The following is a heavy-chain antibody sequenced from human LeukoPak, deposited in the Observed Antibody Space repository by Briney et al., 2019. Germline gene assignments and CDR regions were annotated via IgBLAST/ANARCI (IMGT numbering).Heavy chain of an antibody. CDR1: GASISSYY. V-gene: IGHV4-59*01. D-gene: IGHD1-26*01. CDR3: AGGIVGATIYFDY. Sequence: TSETLSLTCTVSGASISSYYWTWIRQPPGKGLEWIGYIYYSGSTNYNPSLKSRVTISVDTSKNQFSLKLSSVTAADTAVYYCAGGIVGATIYFDYWGQGTLVTVSS. CDR2: IYYSGST. J-gene: IGHJ4*02.